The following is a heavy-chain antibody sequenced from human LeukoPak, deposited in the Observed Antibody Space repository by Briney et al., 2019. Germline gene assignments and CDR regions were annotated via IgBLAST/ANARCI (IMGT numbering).Heavy chain of an antibody. CDR2: IYNSGTT. Sequence: SETLSLTCTVSGGSISGSYWNWIRQPPGKGLEWIGNIYNSGTTVYNPSLKCRVTISLDTSKNQISLKLSSVTAADTAVYFCARDKGPYWYFDLWGRGTLVTVSS. CDR1: GGSISGSY. CDR3: ARDKGPYWYFDL. V-gene: IGHV4-59*01. J-gene: IGHJ2*01.